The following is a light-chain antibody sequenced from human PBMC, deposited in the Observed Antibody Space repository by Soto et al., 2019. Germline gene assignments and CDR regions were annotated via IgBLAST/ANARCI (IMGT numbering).Light chain of an antibody. V-gene: IGKV1-39*01. CDR3: QQSYSMWT. CDR1: QSIDTY. CDR2: AAS. J-gene: IGKJ1*01. Sequence: DIPVTQSPSSLSASIGDTVTITCRASQSIDTYFNWYQQKKGEAPKLLIYAASSLQSGVPSRFSGSGSGTDFTLIISSLQPDDVATYYCQQSYSMWTFGQGTKVEIK.